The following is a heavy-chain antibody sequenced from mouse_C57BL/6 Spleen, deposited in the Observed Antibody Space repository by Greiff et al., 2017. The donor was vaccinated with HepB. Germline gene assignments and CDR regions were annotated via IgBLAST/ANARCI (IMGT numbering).Heavy chain of an antibody. V-gene: IGHV2-5*01. Sequence: QVQLKESGPGLVQPSQSLSITCTVSGFSLTSYGVHWVRQSPGKGLEWLGVIWRGGSTDYNAAFMSRLSITKDNSKSQVFFKMNSLQADDTAIYYCAKSGYDGYYYAMDYWGQGTSVTVSS. CDR1: GFSLTSYG. CDR3: AKSGYDGYYYAMDY. J-gene: IGHJ4*01. CDR2: IWRGGST. D-gene: IGHD2-2*01.